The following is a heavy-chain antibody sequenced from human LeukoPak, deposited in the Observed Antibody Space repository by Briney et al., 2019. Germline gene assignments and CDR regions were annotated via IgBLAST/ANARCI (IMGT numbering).Heavy chain of an antibody. V-gene: IGHV1-69*06. D-gene: IGHD5-24*01. CDR1: GDTFSSYA. Sequence: SERVSCKASGDTFSSYAISWVRQAPGQGLEWMGGIIPLFGAPNSAHRFQGRVTITADSSTSTAYMELSSLTYEDTAVYYCARDVPVEMTVSGHFDFWGQGTLVTVPS. CDR3: ARDVPVEMTVSGHFDF. J-gene: IGHJ4*02. CDR2: IIPLFGAP.